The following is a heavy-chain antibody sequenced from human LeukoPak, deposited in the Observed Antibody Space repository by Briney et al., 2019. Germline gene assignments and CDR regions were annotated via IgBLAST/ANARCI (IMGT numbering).Heavy chain of an antibody. CDR3: ARVSDILTGSGEYFDY. V-gene: IGHV4-59*11. J-gene: IGHJ4*02. CDR1: GGSISSHY. CDR2: IYYSGST. Sequence: SETLSLTCTVSGGSISSHYWSWIRQPPGKGLEWIGYIYYSGSTNYNPSLKSRVTISVDTSKNQFSLKLSSVTAADTAVYYCARVSDILTGSGEYFDYWGQGTLVTVSS. D-gene: IGHD3-9*01.